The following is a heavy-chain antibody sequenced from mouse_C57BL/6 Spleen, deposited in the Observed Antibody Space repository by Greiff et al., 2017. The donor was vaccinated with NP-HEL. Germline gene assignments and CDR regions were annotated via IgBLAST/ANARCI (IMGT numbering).Heavy chain of an antibody. D-gene: IGHD4-1*01. CDR2: IDPENGDT. J-gene: IGHJ3*01. CDR1: GFNIKDNY. CDR3: AHNWL. Sequence: EVQLQQSGAELVRPGASVKLSCTASGFNIKDNYLHWVKQRPEQGLEWIGWIDPENGDTEYASKFQGKATITADTSSNTAYVQLSSLTSEDTAVFSYAHNWLWGKGTLVTVST. V-gene: IGHV14-4*01.